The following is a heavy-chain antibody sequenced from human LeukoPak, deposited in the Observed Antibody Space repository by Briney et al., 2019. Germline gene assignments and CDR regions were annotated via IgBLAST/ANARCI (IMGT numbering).Heavy chain of an antibody. V-gene: IGHV3-64D*06. CDR3: VKTTTKFYYEY. Sequence: PGGSLRLSCSASGFTFRDYAMHWVRQAPGKGLEYVSAISSDATSSYYADSVKGRFTISRDNSKNMLYLQMGSLRVEDTAVYHCVKTTTKFYYEYWGQGTRVTVSS. J-gene: IGHJ4*02. CDR2: ISSDATSS. D-gene: IGHD4-17*01. CDR1: GFTFRDYA.